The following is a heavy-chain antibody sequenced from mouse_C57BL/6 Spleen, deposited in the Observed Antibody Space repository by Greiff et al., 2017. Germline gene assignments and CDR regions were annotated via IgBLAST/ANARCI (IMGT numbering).Heavy chain of an antibody. CDR1: GFTFSDYY. Sequence: EVMLVESEGGLVQPGSSMKLSCTASGFTFSDYYMAWVRQVPEKGLEWVANINYDGSSTYYLDSLKSRFIISRDNAKNILYLQMSSLKSEDTATYYCAREGGYGYTWFAYWGQGTLVTVSA. J-gene: IGHJ3*01. V-gene: IGHV5-16*01. D-gene: IGHD2-2*01. CDR3: AREGGYGYTWFAY. CDR2: INYDGSST.